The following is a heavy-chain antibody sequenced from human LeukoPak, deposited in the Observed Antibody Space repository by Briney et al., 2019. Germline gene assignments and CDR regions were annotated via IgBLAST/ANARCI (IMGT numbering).Heavy chain of an antibody. D-gene: IGHD2-15*01. J-gene: IGHJ4*02. Sequence: ASVKVSCKASGYTFTSYYMHWVRQAPGQGLEWMGWINPNSGGTNYAQKFQGRVTMTRDTSISTAYMELSRLRSDDTAVYYCARPLRYCSGGSCPRGGFDYWGQGTLVTVSS. CDR3: ARPLRYCSGGSCPRGGFDY. CDR2: INPNSGGT. CDR1: GYTFTSYY. V-gene: IGHV1-2*02.